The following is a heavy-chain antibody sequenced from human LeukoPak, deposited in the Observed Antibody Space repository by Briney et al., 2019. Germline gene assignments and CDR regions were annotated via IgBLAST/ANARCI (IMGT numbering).Heavy chain of an antibody. D-gene: IGHD5-18*01. J-gene: IGHJ4*02. CDR1: GFTFSSYS. CDR3: ARGKGYGPGICFDY. Sequence: GGSLRLSCAASGFTFSSYSMNWVRQAPGKGLELVLSISSSSSYIYYADSVKGRFTISRDNAKNSLYLQMNSLRAEDTAVYYCARGKGYGPGICFDYWGQGTLVTVSS. V-gene: IGHV3-21*01. CDR2: ISSSSSYI.